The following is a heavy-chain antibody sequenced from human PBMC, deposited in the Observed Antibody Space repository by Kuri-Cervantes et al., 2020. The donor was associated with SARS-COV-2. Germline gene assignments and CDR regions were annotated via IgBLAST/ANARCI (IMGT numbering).Heavy chain of an antibody. CDR3: ARQMMSSITIFGVVIIRNWFDP. D-gene: IGHD3-3*01. V-gene: IGHV4-39*01. CDR1: GGSISSSSYY. CDR2: IYYSGST. J-gene: IGHJ5*02. Sequence: GSLRLSCTVSGGSISSSSYYWGWIRQPPGKGLEWIGSIYYSGSTYYNPSLKSRVTLSVDTSKNQFSLKLSSVTAADTAVYYCARQMMSSITIFGVVIIRNWFDPWGQGTLVTVSS.